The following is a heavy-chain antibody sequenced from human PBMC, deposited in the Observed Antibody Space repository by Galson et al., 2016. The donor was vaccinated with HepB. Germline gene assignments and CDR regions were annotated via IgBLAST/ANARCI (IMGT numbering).Heavy chain of an antibody. CDR3: ARGTRFDQRGIDV. Sequence: SETLSLTCTVSGFSISSDFYWTWIRQPPGKGLEWIGSIYHSGNTYYNPSLESPVTISVDTSNNQFSLRLSSVTAADTADYFCARGTRFDQRGIDVWGQGTTVTVSS. J-gene: IGHJ6*02. V-gene: IGHV4-38-2*02. CDR1: GFSISSDFY. D-gene: IGHD1/OR15-1a*01. CDR2: IYHSGNT.